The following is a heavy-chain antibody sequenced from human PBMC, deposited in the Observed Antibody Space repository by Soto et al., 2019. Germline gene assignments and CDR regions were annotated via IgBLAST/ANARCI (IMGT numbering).Heavy chain of an antibody. CDR1: GVSISSGGYY. V-gene: IGHV4-31*03. Sequence: TLSLTCTFSGVSISSGGYYWTWIRQHPGKGLEWIGYNYYSGITYYNPSLKSRVTISLDTSKNQFSLKLSSVTAADTAVYYCARGSSIAGLYYGMDVWGQGTTVTVSS. CDR2: NYYSGIT. D-gene: IGHD6-6*01. CDR3: ARGSSIAGLYYGMDV. J-gene: IGHJ6*02.